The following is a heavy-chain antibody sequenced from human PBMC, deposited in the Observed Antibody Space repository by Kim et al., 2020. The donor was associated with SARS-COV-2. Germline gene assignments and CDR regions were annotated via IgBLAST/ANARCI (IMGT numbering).Heavy chain of an antibody. V-gene: IGHV4-34*01. J-gene: IGHJ4*02. D-gene: IGHD6-6*01. CDR1: GGSFSGYY. Sequence: SETLSLTCAVYGGSFSGYYWSWIRQPPGKGLEWIGEINHSGSTNYNPSLKSRVTISVDTSKNQFSLKLSSVTAADTAVYYCARELGARLFDYWGQGTLVTVSS. CDR2: INHSGST. CDR3: ARELGARLFDY.